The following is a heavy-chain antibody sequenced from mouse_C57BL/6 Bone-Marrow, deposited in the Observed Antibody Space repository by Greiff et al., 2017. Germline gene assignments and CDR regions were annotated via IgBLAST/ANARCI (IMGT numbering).Heavy chain of an antibody. J-gene: IGHJ2*01. CDR1: GFNIKNTY. CDR3: ARFITTVVAFDY. CDR2: IDPANGNT. Sequence: VQLQQSVAELVRPGASVKLSCTASGFNIKNTYMHWVKQRPEQGLEWIGRIDPANGNTKYAPKFKGKATLTAETSSNTADLQLSSLTSEDSAFYYFARFITTVVAFDYWGQGTTLTVSS. V-gene: IGHV14-3*01. D-gene: IGHD1-1*01.